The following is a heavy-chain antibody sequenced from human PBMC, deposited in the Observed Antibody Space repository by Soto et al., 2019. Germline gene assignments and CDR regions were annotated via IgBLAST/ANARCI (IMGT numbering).Heavy chain of an antibody. CDR1: GDSISSYF. Sequence: SGTLALTSTVSGDSISSYFWSWIRQPPGKGLEWIGYVYSTEITNYNPSLKSRVAMSIDTSKNQFSLKVRSVTAADTAVYYCARGSEALFAPWGQGTLVTVSS. V-gene: IGHV4-59*01. CDR2: VYSTEIT. CDR3: ARGSEALFAP. J-gene: IGHJ5*02.